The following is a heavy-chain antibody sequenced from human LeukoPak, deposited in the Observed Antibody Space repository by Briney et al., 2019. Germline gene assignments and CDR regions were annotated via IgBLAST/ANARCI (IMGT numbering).Heavy chain of an antibody. V-gene: IGHV4-39*01. CDR1: GGSISSSSYY. CDR2: IYYSGST. CDR3: ARVPCGGDCPFDY. Sequence: SETLSLTCTVSGGSISSSSYYWGWIRQPPGKGLEWIGSIYYSGSTYYNPSLKSRVTISVDTSKNQFSLKLSSVTAADTAVYYCARVPCGGDCPFDYWGQGTLVTVSS. J-gene: IGHJ4*02. D-gene: IGHD2-21*02.